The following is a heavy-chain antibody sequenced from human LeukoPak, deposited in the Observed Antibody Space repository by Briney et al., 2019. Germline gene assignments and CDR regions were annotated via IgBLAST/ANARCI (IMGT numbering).Heavy chain of an antibody. CDR2: MYDSGST. Sequence: SETLSLTCTVSGGSISSYYWSWIRQPPGKGLELIGYMYDSGSTNYNPSLKSRVTISVDTSKNQFSLRLSSVTAADTAVYYCARKRTGDQGYYFDYWGRGTLVTVSS. CDR3: ARKRTGDQGYYFDY. D-gene: IGHD1-1*01. J-gene: IGHJ4*02. CDR1: GGSISSYY. V-gene: IGHV4-59*01.